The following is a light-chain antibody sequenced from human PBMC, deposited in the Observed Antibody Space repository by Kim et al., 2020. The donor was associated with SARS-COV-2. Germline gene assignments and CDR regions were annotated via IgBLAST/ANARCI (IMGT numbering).Light chain of an antibody. V-gene: IGLV4-69*01. J-gene: IGLJ3*02. CDR3: QTWGPGFRV. CDR2: VNSDGSH. CDR1: SGHSSYD. Sequence: QLVLTQSPSASASLGASVRLTCTLSSGHSSYDIAWHQQQPEKVPRYLMKVNSDGSHTKGDGIPDRFSGSSSGAERYLTISSLQSDDEADYYCQTWGPGFRVFGGGTQLTVL.